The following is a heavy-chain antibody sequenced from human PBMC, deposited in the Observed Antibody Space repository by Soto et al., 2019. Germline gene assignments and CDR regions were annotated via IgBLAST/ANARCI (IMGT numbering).Heavy chain of an antibody. V-gene: IGHV4-59*08. CDR1: GGSISSYY. Sequence: SETLSLTCTVSGGSISSYYWSWIRQPPGKGLEWIGCIYYSGSTNYNPSLKSRVTISVDTSKNQFSLKLSSVTAADTAVYYCARHPYSGYDFDYWGQGTLVTVSS. J-gene: IGHJ4*02. CDR2: IYYSGST. D-gene: IGHD5-12*01. CDR3: ARHPYSGYDFDY.